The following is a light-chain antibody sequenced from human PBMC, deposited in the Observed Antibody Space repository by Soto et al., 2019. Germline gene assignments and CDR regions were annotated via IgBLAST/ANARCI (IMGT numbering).Light chain of an antibody. CDR1: QSVSSN. CDR3: QKYHNWPPPLT. Sequence: EIVMTQSPATLSVSPGERATLSCRASQSVSSNLAWYQQKPGQAPRLLIYGASTRATGIPARFSGSGSGTEFTLTISSLQSEDFAVYYCQKYHNWPPPLTFGGGTKVEIK. CDR2: GAS. V-gene: IGKV3-15*01. J-gene: IGKJ4*01.